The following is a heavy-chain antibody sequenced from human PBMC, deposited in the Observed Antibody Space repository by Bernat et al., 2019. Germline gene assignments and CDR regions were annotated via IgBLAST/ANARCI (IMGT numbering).Heavy chain of an antibody. Sequence: EVQLVESGGGLVKPGGSLRLSCVASGFTFSNAWMSWVRQAPGKGLEWVGRIKSKTDGGTTDYAAPVKGRFTISRDDSKNTLYLQMNSLKTEDTAVYYCTTDPRIVGAMGIDYWGQGTLVTVSS. CDR3: TTDPRIVGAMGIDY. CDR2: IKSKTDGGTT. V-gene: IGHV3-15*01. D-gene: IGHD1-26*01. J-gene: IGHJ4*02. CDR1: GFTFSNAW.